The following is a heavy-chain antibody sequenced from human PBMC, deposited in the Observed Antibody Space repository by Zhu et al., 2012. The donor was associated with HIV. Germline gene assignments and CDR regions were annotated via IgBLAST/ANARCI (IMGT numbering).Heavy chain of an antibody. CDR2: IYYSGST. CDR3: AREGIYDSSGSWFDP. V-gene: IGHV4-30-4*08. J-gene: IGHJ5*02. CDR1: GGSISSGDYY. D-gene: IGHD3-22*01. Sequence: QVQLQESGPGLVKPSQTLSLTCTVSGGSISSGDYYWSWIRQPPGKGLEWIGYIYYSGSTYYDPSLKSRVTISVDTSKNQFSLKLSSVTAADTAVYYCAREGIYDSSGSWFDPWGQGTLVTVSS.